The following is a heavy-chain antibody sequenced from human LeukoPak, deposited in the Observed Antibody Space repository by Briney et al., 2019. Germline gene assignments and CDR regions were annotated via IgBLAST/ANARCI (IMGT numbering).Heavy chain of an antibody. CDR3: ARDLEQRYSSSWYGPSNY. J-gene: IGHJ4*02. V-gene: IGHV4-4*07. CDR2: IYTSGST. CDR1: GGSFSSYY. D-gene: IGHD6-13*01. Sequence: SETLSLTCAVYGGSFSSYYWSWILQPAGKGLEWIGRIYTSGSTNYNPSLKSRVTMSVDASKNQFSLKLSSVTAADTAVYYCARDLEQRYSSSWYGPSNYWGQGTLVTVSS.